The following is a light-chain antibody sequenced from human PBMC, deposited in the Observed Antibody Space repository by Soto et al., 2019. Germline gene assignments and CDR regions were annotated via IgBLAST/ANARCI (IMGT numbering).Light chain of an antibody. CDR3: QQYNSYSFT. V-gene: IGKV1-5*03. Sequence: DIQMTQSPSTLSASVGDRVTITCRASQSISSWLAWYQQKPGKAPKLLIYKASSLESGVPSRFSGSGTGTESKLTISSHHPDDFATLFCQQYNSYSFTFGQGTKLEIK. CDR1: QSISSW. J-gene: IGKJ2*01. CDR2: KAS.